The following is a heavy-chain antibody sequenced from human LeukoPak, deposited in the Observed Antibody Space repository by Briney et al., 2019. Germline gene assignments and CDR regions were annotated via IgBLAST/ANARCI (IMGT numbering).Heavy chain of an antibody. CDR1: GAXTSSTKR. V-gene: IGHV4-4*02. CDR3: ASWPVDDGSGSQVDY. J-gene: IGHJ4*02. Sequence: PSGTLSLTCAVSGAXTSSTKRWTWVRQPPGKGLKWIGEIYHSGSINYNPSLRSRVTISIDTSKNQFCLKVSSVTAADTASYYCASWPVDDGSGSQVDYWGQGTLVTVSS. D-gene: IGHD3-10*01. CDR2: IYHSGSI.